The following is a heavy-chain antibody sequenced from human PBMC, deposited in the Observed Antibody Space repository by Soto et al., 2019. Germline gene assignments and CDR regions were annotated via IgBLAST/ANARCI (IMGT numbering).Heavy chain of an antibody. CDR3: ARDSPGRYCSSTSCPRMDV. J-gene: IGHJ6*01. CDR1: GLTFRSYS. CDR2: ISNSSSTI. Sequence: GLSPRLSCPAPGLTFRSYSMNRVRQAPGKGLEWVSYISNSSSTIYYADSVKGRFTISRDNAKNSLYLQMNSLRDEDTAVYYCARDSPGRYCSSTSCPRMDVWGQGTTVTVSS. D-gene: IGHD2-2*01. V-gene: IGHV3-48*02.